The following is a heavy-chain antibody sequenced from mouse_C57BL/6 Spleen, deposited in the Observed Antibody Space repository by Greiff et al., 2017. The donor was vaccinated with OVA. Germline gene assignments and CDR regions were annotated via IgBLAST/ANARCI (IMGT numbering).Heavy chain of an antibody. Sequence: QVQLQQSGAELVKPGASVKMSCKASGYTFTTYPIEWMQQNHGKSLEWIGNFHPYNDDTKYNEKFKGKATLTVEKSSSTVYLELSRLTSDDSAVYYCARGAYDGYYLSYWYFDVWGTGTTVTVSS. J-gene: IGHJ1*03. CDR1: GYTFTTYP. CDR3: ARGAYDGYYLSYWYFDV. CDR2: FHPYNDDT. V-gene: IGHV1-47*01. D-gene: IGHD2-3*01.